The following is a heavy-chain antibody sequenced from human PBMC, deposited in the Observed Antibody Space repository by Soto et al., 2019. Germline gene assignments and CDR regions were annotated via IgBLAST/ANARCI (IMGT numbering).Heavy chain of an antibody. J-gene: IGHJ4*02. CDR2: ISSSGSYI. CDR3: AKDVDSPMVRDL. V-gene: IGHV3-21*01. Sequence: PVGSLRLSCVASGFTLSSYAINWVRQAPGKGLEWVSSISSSGSYISYADSVKGRFTISRDNAKNSLYLQMNSLRAEDTAVYYCAKDVDSPMVRDLWGQGTLVTVSS. CDR1: GFTLSSYA. D-gene: IGHD5-18*01.